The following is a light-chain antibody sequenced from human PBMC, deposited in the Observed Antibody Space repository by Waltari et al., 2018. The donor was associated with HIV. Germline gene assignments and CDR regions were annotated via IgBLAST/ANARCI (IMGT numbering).Light chain of an antibody. J-gene: IGKJ4*01. V-gene: IGKV4-1*01. CDR3: QQYYTVPPT. CDR2: WAS. Sequence: DIVMTQSPDSLAVSLGERATINCTSSRTVLYSSDNQNYLAWYLQRPGHPPKLLIFWASTRAFGVPDRFTGSGSGTDFSLTLSSLQAADVGIYYCQQYYTVPPTFGGGTKVEI. CDR1: RTVLYSSDNQNY.